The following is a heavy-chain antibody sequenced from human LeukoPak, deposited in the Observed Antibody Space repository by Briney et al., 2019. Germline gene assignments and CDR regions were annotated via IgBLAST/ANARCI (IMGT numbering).Heavy chain of an antibody. V-gene: IGHV3-7*03. CDR3: ARVPCMVRGVIPACWRGRARTNGMDV. CDR1: GFTFSSYW. J-gene: IGHJ6*04. D-gene: IGHD3-10*01. CDR2: IKQDGSEK. Sequence: GGSLRLSCAASGFTFSSYWMNWVRQAPGKGLEWVANIKQDGSEKYYVDSVKGRFTISRDNAKNSLYLQMNSLRAEDTAVYYCARVPCMVRGVIPACWRGRARTNGMDVWGKGTTVTVSS.